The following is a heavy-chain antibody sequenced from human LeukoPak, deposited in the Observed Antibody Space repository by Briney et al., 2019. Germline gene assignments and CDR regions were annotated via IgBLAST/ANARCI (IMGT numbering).Heavy chain of an antibody. J-gene: IGHJ4*02. V-gene: IGHV1-46*01. CDR1: GYTLTELS. D-gene: IGHD2-21*01. CDR2: INPSGGST. Sequence: ASVKVSCKVSGYTLTELSMHWVRQAPGQGLEWMGIINPSGGSTSNAQKFQGRVTMTRDTSTSTVYMELSSLRSEDTAVYYCARSYYSLDYWGQGTLVTVSS. CDR3: ARSYYSLDY.